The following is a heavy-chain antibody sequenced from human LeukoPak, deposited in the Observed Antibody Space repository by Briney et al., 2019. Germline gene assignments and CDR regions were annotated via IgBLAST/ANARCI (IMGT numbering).Heavy chain of an antibody. J-gene: IGHJ4*02. Sequence: RGSLRPSCAASGFTVSSNYMSWVRHAPGEGLEWVSVIDNGGRTYYADSVKGRFTISRDNSKNTLYLQMNSLRAEDTAVYYCARGGSARSLGNWGQGTLVSVSS. CDR3: ARGGSARSLGN. CDR2: IDNGGRT. D-gene: IGHD6-6*01. CDR1: GFTVSSNY. V-gene: IGHV3-53*01.